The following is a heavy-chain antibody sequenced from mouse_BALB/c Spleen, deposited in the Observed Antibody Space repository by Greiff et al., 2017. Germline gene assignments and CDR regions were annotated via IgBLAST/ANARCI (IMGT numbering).Heavy chain of an antibody. J-gene: IGHJ3*01. CDR3: ARGYYDYDGFAY. D-gene: IGHD2-4*01. V-gene: IGHV14-1*02. CDR2: IDPENGNT. Sequence: EVQLQQSGAELVRPGALVKLSCKASGFNIKDYYMHWVKQRPEQGLEWIGWIDPENGNTIYDPKFQGKASITADTSSNTAYLQLSSLTSEDTAVYYCARGYYDYDGFAYWGQGTLVTVSA. CDR1: GFNIKDYY.